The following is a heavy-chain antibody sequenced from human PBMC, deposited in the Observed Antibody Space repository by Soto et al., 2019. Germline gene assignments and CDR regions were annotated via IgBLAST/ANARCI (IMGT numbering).Heavy chain of an antibody. D-gene: IGHD4-17*01. CDR2: ISGSGDST. V-gene: IGHV3-23*01. J-gene: IGHJ4*02. Sequence: EAQLLESGGGLVQPGGSLRLSCVASGFTFSSYAVSWVRQAPGKGPEWVSAISGSGDSTYYADSVKGRFTISRDNSKNTLYLQMNSLRAEDTAVYYCARVRTVTIFGGQGTLVTASS. CDR3: ARVRTVTIF. CDR1: GFTFSSYA.